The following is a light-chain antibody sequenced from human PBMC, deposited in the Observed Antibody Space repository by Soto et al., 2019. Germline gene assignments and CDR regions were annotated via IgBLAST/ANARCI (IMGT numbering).Light chain of an antibody. CDR3: QQYGSSPRT. CDR1: QSVSSSY. Sequence: EIVLTQSPGTLSLSPGERATLSCRASQSVSSSYLAWYQQKPGQAPRLLIYGASRRATGIPDRFSGSGSGTDFTLTISRLEPEASAVYYCQQYGSSPRTVGGGTKVEIK. J-gene: IGKJ4*01. CDR2: GAS. V-gene: IGKV3-20*01.